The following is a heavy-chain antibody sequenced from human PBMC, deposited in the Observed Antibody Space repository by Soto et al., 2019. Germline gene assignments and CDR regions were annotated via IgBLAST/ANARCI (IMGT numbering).Heavy chain of an antibody. V-gene: IGHV1-18*01. CDR1: GYSFSTYG. Sequence: QVQLAQSGAEVKKPGASVTVSCKASGYSFSTYGISWVRQAPGQGLEWVGWISVHNDYPRYATELQGRVTMTADTSTSTAYMELRSLTSEDSAVYFCARIEHNFGPHDCWGQGTLVTVTS. D-gene: IGHD1-1*01. J-gene: IGHJ4*02. CDR3: ARIEHNFGPHDC. CDR2: ISVHNDYP.